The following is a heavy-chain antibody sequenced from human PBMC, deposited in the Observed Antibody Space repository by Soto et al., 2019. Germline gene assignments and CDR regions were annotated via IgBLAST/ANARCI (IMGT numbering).Heavy chain of an antibody. D-gene: IGHD6-19*01. Sequence: GGSLRLACAASGLTFSSYWMSWVRQAPGKGLEWVANIKQDGSEKYYVDSVKVGFTISRDNAKNSLYLQMNSLRAEDTDVYYCARDLAVAGTSYFDYWGQGTLVTVSS. V-gene: IGHV3-7*01. J-gene: IGHJ4*02. CDR1: GLTFSSYW. CDR2: IKQDGSEK. CDR3: ARDLAVAGTSYFDY.